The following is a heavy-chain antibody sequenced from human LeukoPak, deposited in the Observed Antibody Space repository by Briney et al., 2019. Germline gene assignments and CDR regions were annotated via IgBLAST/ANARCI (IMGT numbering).Heavy chain of an antibody. Sequence: GSLRLSCAASGFTFSSYWMHWGRQAPGKGLVWVSRIYSDGNTTNYADSVKGRFTISRDNAKNTLYLQMNSLRAEDTAVYYCARDQGSTSRGIDYWGQGTLVTVSS. J-gene: IGHJ4*02. D-gene: IGHD2-2*01. CDR2: IYSDGNTT. CDR3: ARDQGSTSRGIDY. CDR1: GFTFSSYW. V-gene: IGHV3-74*01.